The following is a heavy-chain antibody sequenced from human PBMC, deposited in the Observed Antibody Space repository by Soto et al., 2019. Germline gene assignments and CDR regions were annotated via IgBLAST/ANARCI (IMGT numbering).Heavy chain of an antibody. D-gene: IGHD3-10*01. CDR1: GFSLSSSGVG. Sequence: QITLEESGPTLVKPTQTLTLTCTFSGFSLSSSGVGVGWIRQPPGEALEWLTLMYWDDDKRYSPSLKPRLTITKDTSKNQVVLIMTNMDPLDTATYYCARYYFGSGLYFFDYWGQGTLVTVSS. J-gene: IGHJ4*02. CDR2: MYWDDDK. CDR3: ARYYFGSGLYFFDY. V-gene: IGHV2-5*02.